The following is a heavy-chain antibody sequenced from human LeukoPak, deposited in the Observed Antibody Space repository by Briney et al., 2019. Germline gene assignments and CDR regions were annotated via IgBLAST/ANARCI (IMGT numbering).Heavy chain of an antibody. J-gene: IGHJ4*02. CDR3: ARDQLVLPRGISGY. V-gene: IGHV1-18*01. D-gene: IGHD1-14*01. CDR1: GYTFSSFG. Sequence: ASVKVSCKASGYTFSSFGISWVRQAPGQGLEWMGWIAVYNGNTNYAQKFQGRLTMTTDTSTSTAYMELRSLRSDDTALYYCARDQLVLPRGISGYWGQGTLVTVSS. CDR2: IAVYNGNT.